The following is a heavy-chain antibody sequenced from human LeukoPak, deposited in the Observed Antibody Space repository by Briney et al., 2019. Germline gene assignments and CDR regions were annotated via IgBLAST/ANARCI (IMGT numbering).Heavy chain of an antibody. Sequence: GGSLRLSCAASGFTFSSYGMTWIRQAPGKGLEWVSYISSSGSTIYYADSVKGRFTISRDNAKNSLYLQMNSLRAEDTAVYYCAREGIVVSNAFDIWGQGTMVTVSS. CDR1: GFTFSSYG. J-gene: IGHJ3*02. D-gene: IGHD3-22*01. CDR2: ISSSGSTI. V-gene: IGHV3-48*04. CDR3: AREGIVVSNAFDI.